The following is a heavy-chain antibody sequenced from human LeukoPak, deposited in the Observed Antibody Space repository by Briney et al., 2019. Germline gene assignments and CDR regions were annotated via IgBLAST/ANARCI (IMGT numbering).Heavy chain of an antibody. D-gene: IGHD2-15*01. J-gene: IGHJ4*02. CDR3: ARGGRYCSGGSCYFIDY. CDR2: INHSGGT. CDR1: GGSFSGYD. Sequence: SETLSLTCAVYGGSFSGYDWSWIRQPPGKGLEWMGEINHSGGTNYNPSLKSRVTISVDTSKNQFSLKLSSVTAADTAGYYCARGGRYCSGGSCYFIDYWGQGTLVTVSS. V-gene: IGHV4-34*01.